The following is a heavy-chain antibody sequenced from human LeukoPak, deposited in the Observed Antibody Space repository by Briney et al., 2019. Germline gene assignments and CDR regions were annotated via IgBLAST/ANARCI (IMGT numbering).Heavy chain of an antibody. D-gene: IGHD3-10*01. Sequence: GASVKVSCKASGYTFTGYYMHWVRQAPGQGLEWMGRINPNSGGTNYAQKFQGRVTMTRDTSISTAYMELSRLRSDDTAVYYCAKTTFSTQTYYYGSGSYYSFDYWGQGTLVTVSS. V-gene: IGHV1-2*06. CDR3: AKTTFSTQTYYYGSGSYYSFDY. CDR1: GYTFTGYY. CDR2: INPNSGGT. J-gene: IGHJ4*02.